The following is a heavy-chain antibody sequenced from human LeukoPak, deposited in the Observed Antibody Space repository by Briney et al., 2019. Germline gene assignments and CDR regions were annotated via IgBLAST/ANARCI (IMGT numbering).Heavy chain of an antibody. CDR1: GGSISSSSYY. CDR2: IYYSGST. Sequence: PSETLSLTCTVSGGSISSSSYYWGWIRQPPGKGLEWSGSIYYSGSTYYNPSLKSRVTISVDTSKNQFSLKLSSVTAADTAVYYCARVQSRLSWFDPWGQGTLVTVSS. V-gene: IGHV4-39*07. CDR3: ARVQSRLSWFDP. J-gene: IGHJ5*02.